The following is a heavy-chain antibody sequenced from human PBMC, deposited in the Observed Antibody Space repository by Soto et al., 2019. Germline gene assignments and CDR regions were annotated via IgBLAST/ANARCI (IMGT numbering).Heavy chain of an antibody. CDR3: ARDLLGIVVVPAGGQYMDV. CDR1: GFTFSSYW. CDR2: INSDGSST. D-gene: IGHD2-2*01. Sequence: GGSLRLSCAASGFTFSSYWMHWVRQAPGKGLVWVSRINSDGSSTSYADSVKGRFTISRDNAKNTLYLQMNSLRAEDTAVYYCARDLLGIVVVPAGGQYMDVWGKGTTVTVSS. V-gene: IGHV3-74*01. J-gene: IGHJ6*03.